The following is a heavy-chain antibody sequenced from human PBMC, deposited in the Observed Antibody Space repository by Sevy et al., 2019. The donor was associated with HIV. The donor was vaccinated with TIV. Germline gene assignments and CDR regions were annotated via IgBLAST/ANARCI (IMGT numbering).Heavy chain of an antibody. CDR3: FVRIRDSSEIDY. CDR2: LNGDGSDI. CDR1: GFTFSNYY. D-gene: IGHD6-6*01. Sequence: GESLKISCAASGFTFSNYYMNWVRQGPGKGLVWVARLNGDGSDINYADSVRGRFNISRDNTKNTLYLQMSSLRGEDTAVYYCFVRIRDSSEIDYWGQGTLVTVSS. J-gene: IGHJ4*02. V-gene: IGHV3-74*01.